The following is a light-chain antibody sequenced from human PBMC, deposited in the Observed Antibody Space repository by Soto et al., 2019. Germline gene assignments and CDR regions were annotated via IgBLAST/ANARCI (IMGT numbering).Light chain of an antibody. Sequence: QSALTQPPSASGSPGQSVTISCTGTSTDVGYYNFVSWYQQAPGKAPKLIIYEVTKRPSGVPDRFSGSKSGNTASLTVSGLQAEDEGEYYCAAWDDSLSGYVFGTGTKVTVL. V-gene: IGLV2-8*01. CDR3: AAWDDSLSGYV. CDR2: EVT. CDR1: STDVGYYNF. J-gene: IGLJ1*01.